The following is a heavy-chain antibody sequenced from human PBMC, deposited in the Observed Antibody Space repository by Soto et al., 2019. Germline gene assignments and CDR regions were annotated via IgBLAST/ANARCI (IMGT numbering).Heavy chain of an antibody. J-gene: IGHJ4*02. Sequence: GGSLRLACAASGFTFSSYGIHWVRQAPGKGLEWVGVVSYDGSHKYYADADSVKGRFTISRDNSKNTVFLQMNSLGAEDTAIYYCAKDRGGCSGGSRSSIDFWGQGTLVTVSS. CDR1: GFTFSSYG. D-gene: IGHD2-15*01. CDR2: VSYDGSHK. V-gene: IGHV3-30*18. CDR3: AKDRGGCSGGSRSSIDF.